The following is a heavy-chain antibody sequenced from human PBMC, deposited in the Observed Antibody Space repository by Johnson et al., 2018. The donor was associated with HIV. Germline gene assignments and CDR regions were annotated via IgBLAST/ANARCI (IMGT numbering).Heavy chain of an antibody. CDR1: GFTFSSYA. CDR3: AKSNPMIVVVDAFDI. Sequence: VQLVESGGGVVQPGRSLRLSCAASGFTFSSYAMHWVRQAPGKGLEYVSGISSNGGSTYYANSVKGRFTISRDNSKNTLYLQMNSLRAEDTAVYYCAKSNPMIVVVDAFDIWGQGTMVTVSS. D-gene: IGHD3-22*01. V-gene: IGHV3-64*01. J-gene: IGHJ3*02. CDR2: ISSNGGST.